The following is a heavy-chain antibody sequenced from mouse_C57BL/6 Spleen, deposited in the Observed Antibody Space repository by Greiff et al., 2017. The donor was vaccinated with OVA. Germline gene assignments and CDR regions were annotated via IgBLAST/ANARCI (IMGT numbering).Heavy chain of an antibody. CDR2: IDPSDSET. J-gene: IGHJ4*01. CDR1: GYTFTSYW. CDR3: ARYGYDGMGYAMDY. D-gene: IGHD2-2*01. V-gene: IGHV1-52*01. Sequence: QVQLQQPGAELVRPGSSVKLSCKASGYTFTSYWMHWVKQRPIQGLEWIGNIDPSDSETHYNQKFKDKATLTVDKSSSTAYMQLSSLTSEDSAVYYCARYGYDGMGYAMDYWGQGTSVTVSS.